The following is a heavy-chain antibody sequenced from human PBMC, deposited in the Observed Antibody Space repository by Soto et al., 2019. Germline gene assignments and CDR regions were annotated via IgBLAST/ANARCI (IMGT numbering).Heavy chain of an antibody. D-gene: IGHD3-16*02. V-gene: IGHV1-18*01. J-gene: IGHJ4*02. CDR1: GYTFTSYG. CDR3: ARGRNDYIWGSYRPYYFDY. Sequence: ASVKVSCKASGYTFTSYGISWVRQAPGQGLEWMGWISAYNGNTNYAQKLQGRVTMTTDTSTNTAYMKLRSLRSDDTAVYYCARGRNDYIWGSYRPYYFDYWGQGTLVTVSS. CDR2: ISAYNGNT.